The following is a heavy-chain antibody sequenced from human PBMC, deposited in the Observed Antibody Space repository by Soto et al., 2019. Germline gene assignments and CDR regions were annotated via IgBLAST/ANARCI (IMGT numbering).Heavy chain of an antibody. CDR1: GFTFSSYA. V-gene: IGHV3-23*01. Sequence: PGGSLRLSCAASGFTFSSYAMSWVRQAPGKGLEWVSAISGSGGSTYYADSVKGRFTISRDNSKNTLYLQMNSLRAEDTAVYYCANQPLRDYYGSFDYWGQGTLVTVSS. CDR3: ANQPLRDYYGSFDY. D-gene: IGHD3-10*01. J-gene: IGHJ4*02. CDR2: ISGSGGST.